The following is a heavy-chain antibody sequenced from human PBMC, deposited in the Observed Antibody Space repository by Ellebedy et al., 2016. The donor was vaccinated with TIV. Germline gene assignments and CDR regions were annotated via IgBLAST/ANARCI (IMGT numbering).Heavy chain of an antibody. Sequence: GGSLRLSCAASGFTFDDYGMNWVRQAPGKGLEWVSAISGSGGSTYYADSVKGRFTISRDNAKNSLYLQMNSLRAEDTAVYYCARDHYPMAGGMDVWGQGTTVTVSS. D-gene: IGHD2-8*01. CDR2: ISGSGGST. J-gene: IGHJ6*02. CDR1: GFTFDDYG. V-gene: IGHV3-21*01. CDR3: ARDHYPMAGGMDV.